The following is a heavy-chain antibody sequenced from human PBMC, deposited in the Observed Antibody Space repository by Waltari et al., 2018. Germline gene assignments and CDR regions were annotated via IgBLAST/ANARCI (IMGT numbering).Heavy chain of an antibody. Sequence: QVQLVQSGAEVKKPGASVKVSCKASGYTFTGYYMHWVRQAPGQGLEWMGRSNPNRGGTNYAQKFQGRVTMTRDTSISTAYMELSRLRSDDTAVYYCASDTAMLSFDYWGQGTLVTVSS. CDR3: ASDTAMLSFDY. CDR2: SNPNRGGT. J-gene: IGHJ4*02. V-gene: IGHV1-2*06. CDR1: GYTFTGYY. D-gene: IGHD5-18*01.